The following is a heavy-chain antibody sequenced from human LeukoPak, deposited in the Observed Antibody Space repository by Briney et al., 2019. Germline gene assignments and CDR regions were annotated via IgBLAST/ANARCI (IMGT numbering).Heavy chain of an antibody. CDR1: GYSFTNYW. CDR3: ARQVYTGGTDYYYYGMDV. Sequence: GESLKISCKGFGYSFTNYWIGWVRQMPGKGLEWMGIIYPGDSDTRYSPSFQGQVTISADKSISTAYLQWSSLKASDTAMYYCARQVYTGGTDYYYYGMDVWGQGTTVTVSS. CDR2: IYPGDSDT. J-gene: IGHJ6*02. V-gene: IGHV5-51*01. D-gene: IGHD5/OR15-5a*01.